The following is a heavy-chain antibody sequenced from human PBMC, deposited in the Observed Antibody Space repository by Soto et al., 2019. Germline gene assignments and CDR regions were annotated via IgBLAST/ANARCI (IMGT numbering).Heavy chain of an antibody. J-gene: IGHJ3*02. CDR2: ISNSGRTI. V-gene: IGHV3-48*03. D-gene: IGHD2-21*02. CDR3: ASPLVTAPHDAFDI. CDR1: GFTFSTYE. Sequence: EVQLVESGGGLVQPGGSLRLSCVASGFTFSTYEMQWVRQAPGKGLEWVSYISNSGRTIYYADSVKGRFTISRDNAKDSLVLQMDSLRAEDTAVYYCASPLVTAPHDAFDIWGQGTMVTVSS.